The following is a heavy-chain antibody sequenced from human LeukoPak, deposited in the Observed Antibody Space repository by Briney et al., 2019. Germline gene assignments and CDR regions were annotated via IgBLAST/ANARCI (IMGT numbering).Heavy chain of an antibody. Sequence: GGSLRLSCAVSGFNVNGIFMTWFCQAPGKGLEWVSVIYVDGTTLYSDSVRGRFTVTRDDSGNTLYLQLNSLRAEDTAVYYCAKEGRRPNTDRFGIDYWGQGTLVTVTS. CDR2: IYVDGTT. V-gene: IGHV3-66*01. D-gene: IGHD3-16*01. J-gene: IGHJ4*02. CDR1: GFNVNGIF. CDR3: AKEGRRPNTDRFGIDY.